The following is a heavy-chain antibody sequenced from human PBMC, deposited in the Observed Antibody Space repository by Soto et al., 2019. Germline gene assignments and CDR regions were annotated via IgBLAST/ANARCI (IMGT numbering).Heavy chain of an antibody. CDR2: INPKSRGT. Sequence: QVQLVQSGAEVKKPGASVKVSCKASGFTFTDYFIHWVRQAPGQGFEWMGWINPKSRGTLYAPKFHGRVTMTRDTSNSTAYMELRGLTSDDTAIYYCARVTLKAGNWFDPWGQGTLVTVSS. V-gene: IGHV1-2*02. J-gene: IGHJ5*02. CDR3: ARVTLKAGNWFDP. CDR1: GFTFTDYF.